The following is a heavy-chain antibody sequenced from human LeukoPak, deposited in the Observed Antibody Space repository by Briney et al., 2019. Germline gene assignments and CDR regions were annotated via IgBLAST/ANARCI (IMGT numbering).Heavy chain of an antibody. D-gene: IGHD4-17*01. CDR3: ARLNYGDYVDY. CDR2: ISWNSGSI. Sequence: PGGSLRLSCAASGFTFDDYAMHWVRQAPGKGLEWVSGISWNSGSIGYADSVKGRFTISRDNAKNSLYLQMNSLRAEDTAVYYCARLNYGDYVDYWGQGTLVTVSS. J-gene: IGHJ4*02. V-gene: IGHV3-9*01. CDR1: GFTFDDYA.